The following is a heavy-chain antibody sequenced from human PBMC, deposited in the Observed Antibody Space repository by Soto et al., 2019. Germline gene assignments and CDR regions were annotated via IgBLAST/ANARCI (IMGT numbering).Heavy chain of an antibody. J-gene: IGHJ2*01. CDR3: ARVDLGNVYWYFDL. Sequence: QVQLVQSGAEVKKPGASVKVSCKASGYTFTSYAISWVRQAPGQGLEWMGWISGNTGDTRYAQKLQGRVIMTTDTSTRTFYMEMRRLRSDDTAVYYCARVDLGNVYWYFDLWGIGTLVTVFS. V-gene: IGHV1-18*01. D-gene: IGHD3-9*01. CDR1: GYTFTSYA. CDR2: ISGNTGDT.